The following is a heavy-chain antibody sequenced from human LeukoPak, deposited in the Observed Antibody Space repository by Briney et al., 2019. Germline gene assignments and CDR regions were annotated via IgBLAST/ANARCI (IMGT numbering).Heavy chain of an antibody. V-gene: IGHV4-59*08. CDR1: GDSISSYY. J-gene: IGHJ4*02. CDR3: ARHKPTGSYPLEL. Sequence: SETLSLTCTVSGDSISSYYWSWLRQPPGKGLVWVGHVYYSGRTTYNPSLRSRLTISVDTSTSQLSLKLSSVTAADTAVYYCARHKPTGSYPLELWGQGTLVTVSS. D-gene: IGHD3-10*01. CDR2: VYYSGRT.